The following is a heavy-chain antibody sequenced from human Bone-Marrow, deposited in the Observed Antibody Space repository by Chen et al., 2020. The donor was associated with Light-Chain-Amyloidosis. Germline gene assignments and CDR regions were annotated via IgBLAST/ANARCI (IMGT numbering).Heavy chain of an antibody. CDR2: ISGGGDYT. CDR3: AKAPTWRVLEWYYGMDV. CDR1: GFTFSSYA. Sequence: EVQLLESGGGLVQPGGSLKLSCAASGFTFSSYAMGWVRQAPGKGLEWVSAISGGGDYTYYADSVKGRFTISRDDSRNTLILQMKSLRAEDTAVYFCAKAPTWRVLEWYYGMDVWGQGTTVTVSS. V-gene: IGHV3-23*01. J-gene: IGHJ6*02. D-gene: IGHD3-3*01.